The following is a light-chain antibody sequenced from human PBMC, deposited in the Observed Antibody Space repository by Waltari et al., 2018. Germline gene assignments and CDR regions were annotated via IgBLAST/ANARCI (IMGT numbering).Light chain of an antibody. CDR3: CSYAGSSTWV. CDR1: SSDVGSYNL. V-gene: IGLV2-23*02. J-gene: IGLJ3*02. CDR2: EVS. Sequence: QSALTQPASVSGSPGQSITISCTGTSSDVGSYNLVSWYQQHPGKAPKLMIYEVSKRPSGVSERFSGSKSGNTACLTIFGLQAEDEADYYCCSYAGSSTWVFGGGTKLTVL.